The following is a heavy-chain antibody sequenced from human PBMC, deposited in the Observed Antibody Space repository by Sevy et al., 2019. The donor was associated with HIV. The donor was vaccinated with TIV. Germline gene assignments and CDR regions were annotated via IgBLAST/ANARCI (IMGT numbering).Heavy chain of an antibody. CDR3: AKNPGVGSYYYMDV. CDR2: ISGSGGNT. CDR1: GFTFSSYA. V-gene: IGHV3-23*01. D-gene: IGHD1-26*01. J-gene: IGHJ6*03. Sequence: GGSLRLSCAASGFTFSSYAMSWVRQAPGKGLEWVSSISGSGGNTYYADSVKGRFTVSRDNSKNTLYLQINSLRVEDTAVYYCAKNPGVGSYYYMDVWGKGTPVTVSS.